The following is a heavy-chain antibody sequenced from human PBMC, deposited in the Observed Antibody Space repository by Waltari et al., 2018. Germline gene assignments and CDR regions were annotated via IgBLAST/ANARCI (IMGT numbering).Heavy chain of an antibody. CDR1: GFSFHGFG. J-gene: IGHJ6*02. D-gene: IGHD6-13*01. V-gene: IGHV3-74*01. CDR2: ISSNGNYG. Sequence: EVLLVESGGGLVQPGGSLRRFCAASGFSFHGFGMSWVRQAPGKGLVWVSTISSNGNYGTYADSVRGRFTISRDNAKNTLYLQMNSLTAEDTAVYYCARAFVNIAARGMDAWGQGTAVTVSS. CDR3: ARAFVNIAARGMDA.